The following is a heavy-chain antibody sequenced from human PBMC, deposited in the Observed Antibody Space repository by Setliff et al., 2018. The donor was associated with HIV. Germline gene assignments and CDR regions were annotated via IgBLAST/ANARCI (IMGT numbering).Heavy chain of an antibody. D-gene: IGHD1-1*01. Sequence: LSLTCAVYGGSVSGHYWGWFRQPPGKGLEWIGEITPSGDTSYIPSLKSRVTMSPDTSKNQFSLNLNSVTAADTAVYYCSNWNTTVDADSWGQGTLVTVSS. CDR1: GGSVSGHY. CDR3: SNWNTTVDADS. J-gene: IGHJ4*02. CDR2: ITPSGDT. V-gene: IGHV4-34*01.